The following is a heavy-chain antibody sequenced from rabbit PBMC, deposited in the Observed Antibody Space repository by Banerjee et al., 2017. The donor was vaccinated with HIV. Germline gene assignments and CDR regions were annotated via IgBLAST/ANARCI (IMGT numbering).Heavy chain of an antibody. J-gene: IGHJ3*01. Sequence: QQQLVESGGGLVKPGASLTLTCKASGFSFSNKAVMCWVRQAPGKGLEWIACIGTGFGDTYYANWAKGRFTISKTSSTTVTLQVTSLTAADTATYFCARETWGATGNYGLWGQGTLVTVS. CDR3: ARETWGATGNYGL. CDR2: IGTGFGDT. D-gene: IGHD7-1*01. V-gene: IGHV1S45*01. CDR1: GFSFSNKAV.